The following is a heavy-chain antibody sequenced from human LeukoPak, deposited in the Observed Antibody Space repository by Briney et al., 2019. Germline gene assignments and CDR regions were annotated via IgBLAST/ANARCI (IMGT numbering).Heavy chain of an antibody. CDR3: ARAAFYSSNYFDY. J-gene: IGHJ4*02. CDR1: GFTLNNYA. D-gene: IGHD3-3*02. Sequence: GGSLRLSCDASGFTLNNYAMNWVRQAPGKGLEWVSSISGSGGSAYYADSVKGRFSISRDNSKNTLYLQMNSLRADDTAIYYCARAAFYSSNYFDYWGQGALVAVSS. V-gene: IGHV3-23*01. CDR2: ISGSGGSA.